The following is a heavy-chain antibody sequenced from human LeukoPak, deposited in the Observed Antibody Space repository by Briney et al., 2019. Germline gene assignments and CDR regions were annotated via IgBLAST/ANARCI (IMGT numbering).Heavy chain of an antibody. Sequence: GASVRVSCKTADYNFPSYSFGWVRQAPGQGLEWMGWISAYNDNTQLAQKFQDRVTMTRDTSATTAYMELRRLRSDATAIYYCARARLAVTGTVWLEPWGQGTLVTVSS. V-gene: IGHV1-18*01. D-gene: IGHD6-19*01. J-gene: IGHJ5*02. CDR1: DYNFPSYS. CDR2: ISAYNDNT. CDR3: ARARLAVTGTVWLEP.